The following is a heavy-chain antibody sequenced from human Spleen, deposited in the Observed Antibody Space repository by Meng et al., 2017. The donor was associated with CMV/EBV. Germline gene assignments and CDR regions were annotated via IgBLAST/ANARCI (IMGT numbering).Heavy chain of an antibody. V-gene: IGHV3-48*03. D-gene: IGHD2-15*01. Sequence: GASLKISCAASGFTFSSYEMNWVRQAPGKGLEWVSYISSSGSTIYYADSVKGRFTISRDNAKNSLYLQMNSLRAEDTAVYYGARDRGCSGGSCYGASVYWGQGTLVTVSS. CDR2: ISSSGSTI. CDR1: GFTFSSYE. CDR3: ARDRGCSGGSCYGASVY. J-gene: IGHJ4*02.